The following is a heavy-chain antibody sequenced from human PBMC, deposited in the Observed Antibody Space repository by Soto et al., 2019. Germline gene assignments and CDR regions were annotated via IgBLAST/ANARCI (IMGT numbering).Heavy chain of an antibody. CDR3: VRDADETAIVPAPWLV. CDR1: GGSISSSHW. V-gene: IGHV4-4*02. CDR2: IYHSGST. Sequence: QVHLQESGPGLVNPSGTLTLTCAVSGGSISSSHWWGWVRQAPGKGLEWIGEIYHSGSTNYNPSLQSRITMSVDKSNNQFSVNLSAVTAADTAVYYCVRDADETAIVPAPWLVWGRGTMVTVSS. J-gene: IGHJ6*02. D-gene: IGHD2-21*02.